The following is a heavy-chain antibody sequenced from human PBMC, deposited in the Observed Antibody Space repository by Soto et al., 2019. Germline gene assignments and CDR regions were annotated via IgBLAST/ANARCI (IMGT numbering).Heavy chain of an antibody. V-gene: IGHV5-10-1*01. J-gene: IGHJ6*02. CDR3: ARHAAVAPLSGGYYGMDV. Sequence: GESLKISCKGSGYSFTSYWISWVRQMPGKGLEWMGRIDPSDSYTNYSPSFQGHVTISADKSISTAYLQWSSLKASDTAMYYCARHAAVAPLSGGYYGMDVWGQGTTVTVSS. CDR2: IDPSDSYT. D-gene: IGHD6-19*01. CDR1: GYSFTSYW.